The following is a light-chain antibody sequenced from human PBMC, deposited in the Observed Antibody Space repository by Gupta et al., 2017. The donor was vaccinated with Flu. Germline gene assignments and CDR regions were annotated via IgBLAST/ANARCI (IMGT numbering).Light chain of an antibody. CDR1: KLGDKY. Sequence: SPGQTASITCSGDKLGDKYACWYQQKPGQCPVLVIYQGSKRPSGIPERFSGSNSGNTATLTISGTQAMDEADYYCQAWDSSTVVFGGGTKLTVL. V-gene: IGLV3-1*01. CDR2: QGS. CDR3: QAWDSSTVV. J-gene: IGLJ2*01.